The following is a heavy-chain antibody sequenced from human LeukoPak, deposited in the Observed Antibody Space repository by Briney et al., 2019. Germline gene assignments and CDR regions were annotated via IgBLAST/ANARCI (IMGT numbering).Heavy chain of an antibody. J-gene: IGHJ6*02. Sequence: GESLKISCNGSGDSFTSYWSGWLRQLPREGLELMGFIYPGYSETRYSPYLQGQVTSSADQSISTAYQQCISLKASDTAMYYCARHSKTGSTYYGMDVWGQGTTVTVSS. V-gene: IGHV5-51*01. CDR3: ARHSKTGSTYYGMDV. CDR2: IYPGYSET. CDR1: GDSFTSYW. D-gene: IGHD1-7*01.